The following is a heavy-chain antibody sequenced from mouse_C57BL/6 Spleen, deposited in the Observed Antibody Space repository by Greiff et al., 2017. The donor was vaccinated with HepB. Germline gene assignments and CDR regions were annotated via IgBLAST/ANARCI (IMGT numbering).Heavy chain of an antibody. V-gene: IGHV1-72*01. J-gene: IGHJ2*01. CDR2: IDPKSGGT. Sequence: QVQLQQPGAELVKPGASVKLSCKASGYTFTSYWMHWVKQRPGRGLEWIGRIDPKSGGTKYNEKFKSKATLTVDKPSSTADMQLSSLTSADSAVYYCARYGNYYCGYGGQGTTLTVSS. CDR3: ARYGNYYCGY. D-gene: IGHD2-1*01. CDR1: GYTFTSYW.